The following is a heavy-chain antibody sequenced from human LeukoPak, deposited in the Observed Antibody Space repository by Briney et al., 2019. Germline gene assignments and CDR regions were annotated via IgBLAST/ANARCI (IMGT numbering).Heavy chain of an antibody. CDR1: GYTFTGYY. J-gene: IGHJ4*02. CDR2: INPNSGGT. Sequence: ASVKVSCKASGYTFTGYYMHWVRQAPGQGLEWMGQINPNSGGTSYAQKFQGRVTMTRDTSISTAYMELSRLRSDDTAVYYCARDDTEVSFDYWGQGTLVTVSS. CDR3: ARDDTEVSFDY. V-gene: IGHV1-2*06.